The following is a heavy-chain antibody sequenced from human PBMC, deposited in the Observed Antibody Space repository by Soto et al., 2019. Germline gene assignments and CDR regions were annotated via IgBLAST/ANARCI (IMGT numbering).Heavy chain of an antibody. D-gene: IGHD3-3*01. J-gene: IGHJ4*02. CDR2: IYYSGST. CDR3: ASRAFWSGYYYQYDY. Sequence: PSETLSLTCTVSGGSISSGDYYWSWIRQSPGKGLEWIGYIYYSGSTYYNPSLKSRVTISVDTSKNQFSLKLSSVTAADTAVYYCASRAFWSGYYYQYDYWGQGTLVTVSS. CDR1: GGSISSGDYY. V-gene: IGHV4-30-4*01.